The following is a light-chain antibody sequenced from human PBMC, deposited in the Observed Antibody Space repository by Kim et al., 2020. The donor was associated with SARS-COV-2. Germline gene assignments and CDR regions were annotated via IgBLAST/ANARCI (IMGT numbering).Light chain of an antibody. Sequence: GQRVTISCSGSSSNIGSNYVYWYQQLPGTAPKLLIYSNNQRPSGVPDRFSGSKSGTSASLAISGLRSEDEADYYCAAWDDSLSGPVFGGGTQLTV. CDR2: SNN. V-gene: IGLV1-47*02. CDR1: SSNIGSNY. J-gene: IGLJ2*01. CDR3: AAWDDSLSGPV.